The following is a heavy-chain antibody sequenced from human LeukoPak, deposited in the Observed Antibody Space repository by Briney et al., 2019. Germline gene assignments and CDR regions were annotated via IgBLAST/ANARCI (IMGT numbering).Heavy chain of an antibody. CDR1: GGSFSGYY. V-gene: IGHV4-34*01. Sequence: SETLSLTCAVYGGSFSGYYWSWIRQPPGKGLEWIGEINHSGSTNYNPSLKSRVTISVDTSKNQFSLKLSSVTAADTAVYYCARAYSSSWYSGFYGMDVWGQGTTVTVSS. CDR3: ARAYSSSWYSGFYGMDV. J-gene: IGHJ6*02. D-gene: IGHD6-13*01. CDR2: INHSGST.